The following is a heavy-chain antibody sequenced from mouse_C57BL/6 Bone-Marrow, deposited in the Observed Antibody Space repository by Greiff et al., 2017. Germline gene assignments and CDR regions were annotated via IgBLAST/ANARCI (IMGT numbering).Heavy chain of an antibody. CDR2: IDPEDGET. CDR3: SYYYGSSLYFDV. D-gene: IGHD1-1*01. V-gene: IGHV14-2*01. J-gene: IGHJ1*03. Sequence: EVKLMESGAELVKPGASVKLSCTASGFNIKDYYMHWVKQRTEQGLEWIGRIDPEDGETKYAPKFQGKATITADTSSNTAYLQLSSLTSEDTAVYYCSYYYGSSLYFDVWGTGTTVTVSS. CDR1: GFNIKDYY.